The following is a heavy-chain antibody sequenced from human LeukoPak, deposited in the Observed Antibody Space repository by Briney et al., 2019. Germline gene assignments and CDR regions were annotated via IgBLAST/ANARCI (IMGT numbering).Heavy chain of an antibody. Sequence: SETLSLTCAVYGGSFSGYYWSWIRQPPGKGLEWIGEINHSGSTNYNPSLKSRVTISVDTSKNQFSLKLSSVTAADTAVYYCAREAMYSSGWYFDYWGQGTLVPVSS. CDR3: AREAMYSSGWYFDY. D-gene: IGHD6-19*01. CDR1: GGSFSGYY. CDR2: INHSGST. V-gene: IGHV4-34*01. J-gene: IGHJ4*02.